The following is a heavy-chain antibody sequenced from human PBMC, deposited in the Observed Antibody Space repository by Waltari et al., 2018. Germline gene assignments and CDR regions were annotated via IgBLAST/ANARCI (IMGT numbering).Heavy chain of an antibody. J-gene: IGHJ5*02. CDR1: GDSVSGNNVA. CDR3: VRGFLRSGFDP. Sequence: QVQLQQSGPGLVKPSQTLSLTCGISGDSVSGNNVAWNWIRQSPSRGPEWLGRTYYRSKWYNDYAVAMKSRITIKPDASKNQFSLQVNSVTPEDTAVYYCVRGFLRSGFDPWGQGTLVTVSS. CDR2: TYYRSKWYN. D-gene: IGHD6-25*01. V-gene: IGHV6-1*01.